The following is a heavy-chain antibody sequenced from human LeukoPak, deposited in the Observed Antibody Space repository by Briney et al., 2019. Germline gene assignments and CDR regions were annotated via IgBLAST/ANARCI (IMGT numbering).Heavy chain of an antibody. Sequence: GGSLRLSCAASGFTFDDYAMHWVRQAPGKGLEWVSGISWNSGSIGYADSVKGRFTISRDNAKNSLYLQMNSLRAEDTAVYYCAKKGLDYWGQGTLVTVSS. J-gene: IGHJ4*02. CDR3: AKKGLDY. CDR2: ISWNSGSI. V-gene: IGHV3-9*01. CDR1: GFTFDDYA.